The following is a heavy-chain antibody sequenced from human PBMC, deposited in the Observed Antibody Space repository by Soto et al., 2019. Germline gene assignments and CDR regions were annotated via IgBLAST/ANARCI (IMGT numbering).Heavy chain of an antibody. CDR3: ARSSTSANYFDY. V-gene: IGHV4-31*03. D-gene: IGHD2-2*01. Sequence: QVQLQESGPGLVKPSQTLSLTCTVSGGSISSGGYYWSWIRQHPGKGLEWIGYIYYSGSTYYNPSLKCRVTKSVDTSKNQSSLKMSSVTAADTAVYYCARSSTSANYFDYWGQGTLVTGSS. CDR2: IYYSGST. CDR1: GGSISSGGYY. J-gene: IGHJ4*02.